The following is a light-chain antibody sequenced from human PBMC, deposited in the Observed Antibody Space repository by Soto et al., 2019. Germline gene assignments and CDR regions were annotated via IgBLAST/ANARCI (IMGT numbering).Light chain of an antibody. CDR3: QQYDNVPLT. CDR2: GAS. Sequence: DIQMTQSPSSLSASVGDRVTITCQASQDITNDLNWYQQKPGKAPKVLIYGASNLKTGAPTRFSGSGSGTDFTVTISSLQPEDIATYFCQQYDNVPLTFGGGTKVEIK. J-gene: IGKJ4*01. V-gene: IGKV1-33*01. CDR1: QDITND.